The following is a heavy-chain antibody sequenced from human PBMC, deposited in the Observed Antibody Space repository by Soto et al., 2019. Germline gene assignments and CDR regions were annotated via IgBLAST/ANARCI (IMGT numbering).Heavy chain of an antibody. D-gene: IGHD1-26*01. Sequence: GGSLRLSCTASGFTFNTHWMHWVRQAPGKGLVWVSRIYFDGITTNYADSVEGRLTVSRDNAKNTVYLHVNTLRDEDTAVYYCARGGAMGVDYWGQGTLVTVSS. CDR3: ARGGAMGVDY. J-gene: IGHJ4*02. CDR1: GFTFNTHW. CDR2: IYFDGITT. V-gene: IGHV3-74*01.